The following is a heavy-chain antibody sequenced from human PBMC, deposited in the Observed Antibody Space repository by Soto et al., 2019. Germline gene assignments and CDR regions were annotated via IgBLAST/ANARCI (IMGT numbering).Heavy chain of an antibody. CDR1: GYTFTSYD. CDR3: AAHTYYYDSSGYPTPYYFDY. D-gene: IGHD3-22*01. V-gene: IGHV1-2*04. J-gene: IGHJ4*02. Sequence: ASVKVSCKASGYTFTSYDINWVRQATGQGLEWMGWINPNSGGTNYAQKFQGWVTMTRDTSISTAYMELSGLRSDDTAVYYCAAHTYYYDSSGYPTPYYFDYWGQGTLVSVYS. CDR2: INPNSGGT.